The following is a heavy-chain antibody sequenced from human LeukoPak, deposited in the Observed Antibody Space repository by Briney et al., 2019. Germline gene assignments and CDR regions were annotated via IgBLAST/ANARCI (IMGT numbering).Heavy chain of an antibody. Sequence: SETLSLTCAVSGYSISSGYYWGWIRRPPGKGLEWIGSIYHSGSTYYNPSLKSRVTISVDTSKNQFSLKLSSVTAADTAVYYCARHAGGYYDSSGYFDYWGQGTLVTVSS. J-gene: IGHJ4*02. D-gene: IGHD3-22*01. V-gene: IGHV4-38-2*01. CDR1: GYSISSGYY. CDR2: IYHSGST. CDR3: ARHAGGYYDSSGYFDY.